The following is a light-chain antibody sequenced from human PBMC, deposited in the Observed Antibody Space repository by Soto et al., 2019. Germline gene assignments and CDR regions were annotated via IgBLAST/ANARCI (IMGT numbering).Light chain of an antibody. CDR2: DAS. Sequence: DIQMTQSPSTLSVSAGERVTFTCRASQSIHNWLAWYQHRPGTAPKLLIYDASTLDSGVPSRFSGSGSGTEFTLTISRLQSEDFAVYFCQQYDRRPKTFGQGTKLDIK. J-gene: IGKJ1*01. CDR3: QQYDRRPKT. V-gene: IGKV1-5*01. CDR1: QSIHNW.